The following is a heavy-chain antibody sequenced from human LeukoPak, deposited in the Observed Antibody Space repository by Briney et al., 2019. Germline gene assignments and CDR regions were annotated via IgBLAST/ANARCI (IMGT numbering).Heavy chain of an antibody. CDR3: AKGSGGSCYSQVYS. J-gene: IGHJ4*02. V-gene: IGHV3-23*01. CDR2: ICGSGDTT. CDR1: GLTFSSFA. D-gene: IGHD2-15*01. Sequence: QPGGSLRLSCAASGLTFSSFAMSWVRQAPGKGLEWVSVICGSGDTTYYADSVKGRFTISRDNSKNTLYLQMNSLRGEDTAVYYCAKGSGGSCYSQVYSWGQGTLVAVSS.